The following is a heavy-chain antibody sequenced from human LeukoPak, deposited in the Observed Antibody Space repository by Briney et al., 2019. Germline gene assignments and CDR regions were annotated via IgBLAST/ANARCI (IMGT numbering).Heavy chain of an antibody. CDR3: AKDYYGSGTYFYSYSYMDV. V-gene: IGHV3-23*01. Sequence: QPGGSLRLSCAAFGFSFSIYAMSWVRQAPGKGLEWVSGISGSGYSTNYADSVKGRITISRDNSKDTLYLQMNSLRAEDTAVYYCAKDYYGSGTYFYSYSYMDVWGKGTTVTVSS. CDR1: GFSFSIYA. D-gene: IGHD3-10*01. CDR2: ISGSGYST. J-gene: IGHJ6*03.